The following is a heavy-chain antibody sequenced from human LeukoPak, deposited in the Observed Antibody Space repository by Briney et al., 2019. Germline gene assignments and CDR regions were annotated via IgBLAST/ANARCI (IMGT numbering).Heavy chain of an antibody. CDR1: GDSISSYY. CDR2: MYYSGST. Sequence: SETLSLTCTVSGDSISSYYWSWIRQPPGKGLEWIGYMYYSGSTNYNPSLKSRVTISVDTSKNQFPLKLSSVTAADTAVYYCARHEGPRGGMATTPWGQGTLVTVSS. J-gene: IGHJ5*02. V-gene: IGHV4-59*08. CDR3: ARHEGPRGGMATTP. D-gene: IGHD5-24*01.